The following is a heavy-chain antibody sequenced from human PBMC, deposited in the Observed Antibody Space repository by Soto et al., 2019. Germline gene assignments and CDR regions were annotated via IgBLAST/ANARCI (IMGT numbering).Heavy chain of an antibody. V-gene: IGHV2-5*02. CDR2: LYWDDYK. D-gene: IGHD3-10*01. CDR1: GFSLSTRDVG. Sequence: QITLKESGPTLVKPTQTLTLTCTFSGFSLSTRDVGVGWIRQPPGKALEWLTLLYWDDYKHYSPSLETRPAITKDTSKNQVVLTMTNMDPVDTATYYCAQKGRGYFDYWGQGTLVTVSS. J-gene: IGHJ4*02. CDR3: AQKGRGYFDY.